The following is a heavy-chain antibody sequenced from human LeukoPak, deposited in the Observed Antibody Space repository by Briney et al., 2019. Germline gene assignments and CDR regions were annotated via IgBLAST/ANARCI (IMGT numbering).Heavy chain of an antibody. Sequence: GASVKVSCKASGGTFSSYAISWVRQAPGQGLEWMGGIIPICGTANYAQKFQGRVTITADESTSTAYMELSRLRSEDTAVYYCARDGGYSPFPEYHQYYFDYWGQGTLVTVSS. CDR3: ARDGGYSPFPEYHQYYFDY. D-gene: IGHD5-18*01. V-gene: IGHV1-69*01. CDR1: GGTFSSYA. J-gene: IGHJ4*02. CDR2: IIPICGTA.